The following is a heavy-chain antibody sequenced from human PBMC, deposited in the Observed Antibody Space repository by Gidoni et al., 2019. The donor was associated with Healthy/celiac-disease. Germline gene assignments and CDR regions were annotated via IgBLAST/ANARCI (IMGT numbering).Heavy chain of an antibody. Sequence: QVHLQQWGAGLFTPSETLSLTFAVYGWSFISYYWICIRQPPGQGLKWIGEINHSGSTKYNPTLKSRVTISVDTSKTQFSLKLISVTAADTAVYYCARGDYYGSGSYPLYYYYYGMDVWGQGTTATVSS. CDR3: ARGDYYGSGSYPLYYYYYGMDV. J-gene: IGHJ6*02. D-gene: IGHD3-10*01. CDR1: GWSFISYY. V-gene: IGHV4-34*01. CDR2: INHSGST.